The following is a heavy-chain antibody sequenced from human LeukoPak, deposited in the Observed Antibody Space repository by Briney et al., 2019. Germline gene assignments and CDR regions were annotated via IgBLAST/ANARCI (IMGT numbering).Heavy chain of an antibody. CDR3: ARGRTELGVYYYYMDV. D-gene: IGHD1-26*01. J-gene: IGHJ6*03. Sequence: ASVKVSCKASGYTFTGYYMHWVRQAPGQGLEWMGWINPNSGGTNYAQKFQGRVTMTRDTSISTAYMELSRLRSDDTAVYYCARGRTELGVYYYYMDVWGKGTTVTVSS. CDR1: GYTFTGYY. V-gene: IGHV1-2*02. CDR2: INPNSGGT.